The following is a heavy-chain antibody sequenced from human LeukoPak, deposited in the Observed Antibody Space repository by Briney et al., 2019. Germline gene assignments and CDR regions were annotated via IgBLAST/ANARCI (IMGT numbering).Heavy chain of an antibody. CDR2: IYTSGST. V-gene: IGHV4-61*02. Sequence: PSQTLSLTCTVSGGSISSGSYYWSWIRQPAGKGLEWIGRIYTSGSTNYNPSLKGRVTISVDTSKNQFSLKLSSVTAADTAVYYCARVVSGITIFGVVIAHFDYWGQGTLVTVSS. CDR1: GGSISSGSYY. CDR3: ARVVSGITIFGVVIAHFDY. J-gene: IGHJ4*02. D-gene: IGHD3-3*01.